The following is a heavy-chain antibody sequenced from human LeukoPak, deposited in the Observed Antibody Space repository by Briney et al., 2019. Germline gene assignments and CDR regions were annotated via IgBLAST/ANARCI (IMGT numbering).Heavy chain of an antibody. CDR1: GYTFTSYG. CDR2: ISAYSGNT. CDR3: ARLAAAGRYYFDY. J-gene: IGHJ4*02. D-gene: IGHD6-13*01. V-gene: IGHV1-18*01. Sequence: ASVKVSCKASGYTFTSYGISWVRQAPGQGLEWMGWISAYSGNTNYAQKLQGRVTMTTDTSTSTACMELRSLRSDDTAVYYCARLAAAGRYYFDYWGQGTLVTVSS.